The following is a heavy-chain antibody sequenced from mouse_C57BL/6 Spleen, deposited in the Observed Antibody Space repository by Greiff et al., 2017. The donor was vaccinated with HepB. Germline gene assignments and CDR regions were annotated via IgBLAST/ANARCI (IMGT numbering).Heavy chain of an antibody. CDR1: GFNIKDDY. Sequence: VQLQQSGAELVRPGASVKLSCTASGFNIKDDYMHWVKQRPEQGLEWIGWIDPENGDTEYASKFQGKATITADTSSNTAYLQLSSLTSEDTAVYYCTTWVLRSYWGQGTTLTVSS. CDR3: TTWVLRSY. CDR2: IDPENGDT. V-gene: IGHV14-4*01. D-gene: IGHD1-1*01. J-gene: IGHJ2*01.